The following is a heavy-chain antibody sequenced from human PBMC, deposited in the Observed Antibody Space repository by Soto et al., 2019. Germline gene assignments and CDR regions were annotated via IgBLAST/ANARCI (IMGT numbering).Heavy chain of an antibody. Sequence: PGGSLRLSCAASGFTFSDYYMSWVRQAPGKGLESVSYVSSSSDYINYGGSVKGRFTVSRDNAKNSLYLQMSSLRAEDTAVYYCVRGGYRRKDSWGQGILVTVYS. J-gene: IGHJ4*02. CDR3: VRGGYRRKDS. D-gene: IGHD4-4*01. CDR1: GFTFSDYY. CDR2: VSSSSDYI. V-gene: IGHV3-11*06.